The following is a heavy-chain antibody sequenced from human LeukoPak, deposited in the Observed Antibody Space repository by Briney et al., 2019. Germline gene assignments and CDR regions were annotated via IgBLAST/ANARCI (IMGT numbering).Heavy chain of an antibody. J-gene: IGHJ4*02. CDR3: ARGRSFDY. V-gene: IGHV4-34*01. Sequence: GSLRLSCAASGFTFSSYAMSWVRQAPGKGLEWIGEINHSGSTNYNPSLKSRVTISVDTSKNQFSLKLSSVTAADTAVYYCARGRSFDYWGQGTLVTVSS. CDR1: GFTFSSYA. CDR2: INHSGST.